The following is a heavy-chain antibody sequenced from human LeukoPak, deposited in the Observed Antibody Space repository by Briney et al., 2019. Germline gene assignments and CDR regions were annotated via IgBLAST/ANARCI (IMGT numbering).Heavy chain of an antibody. CDR1: GFTFSYYW. J-gene: IGHJ5*02. Sequence: GGSLRLSCAASGFTFSYYWMSWVRQAPGKGLEWVSYISSSSTIIHYADSVKGRFTISRDNAKNSLYLQMNSLRDEDTAVYYCGRNDCSSGSCYAGSDHWGQGTLVTVSS. CDR3: GRNDCSSGSCYAGSDH. V-gene: IGHV3-48*02. CDR2: ISSSSTII. D-gene: IGHD2-2*01.